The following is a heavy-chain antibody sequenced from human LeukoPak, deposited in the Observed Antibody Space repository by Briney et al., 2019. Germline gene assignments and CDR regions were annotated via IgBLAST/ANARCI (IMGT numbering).Heavy chain of an antibody. Sequence: GGSLRLSCAASGFTFSSYSMNWVRQAPGKGLEWVSSISSSSSYIYYADSVKGRFTISRDNAKNSLYLQMNSLRAEDTAVYYCASSTVAGKGDWFDPWGQGTLVTVSS. CDR2: ISSSSSYI. D-gene: IGHD6-19*01. CDR3: ASSTVAGKGDWFDP. V-gene: IGHV3-21*01. J-gene: IGHJ5*02. CDR1: GFTFSSYS.